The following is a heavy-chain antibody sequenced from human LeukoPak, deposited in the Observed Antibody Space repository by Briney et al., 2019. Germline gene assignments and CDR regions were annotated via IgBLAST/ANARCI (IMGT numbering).Heavy chain of an antibody. V-gene: IGHV1-18*01. CDR1: GYTFTSYG. CDR3: ARDWDYGSGRFYKPLGY. D-gene: IGHD3-10*01. Sequence: ASVKVSCKASGYTFTSYGISWVRQAPGQGLEWMGWISAYNGNTNYAQKLQGRVTMTTDTSTSTAYMELSSLRSEDTAVYYCARDWDYGSGRFYKPLGYWGQGTLVTVSS. CDR2: ISAYNGNT. J-gene: IGHJ4*02.